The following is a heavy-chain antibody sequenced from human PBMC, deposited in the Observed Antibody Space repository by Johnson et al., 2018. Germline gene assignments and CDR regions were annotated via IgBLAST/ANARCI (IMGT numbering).Heavy chain of an antibody. CDR1: GFTFSTYS. J-gene: IGHJ4*02. D-gene: IGHD6-6*01. CDR2: ISSSSSYI. Sequence: EVQLVESGGGLVKPGGSLRLSCAASGFTFSTYSMNWVRQAPGKGLEWVSSISSSSSYIYYADSLKGRFTISRDNAKISLYLQMNSLRAEDTAVYYCARDLAQLRFGLDPPGYYWGQGTLVTVSS. V-gene: IGHV3-21*01. CDR3: ARDLAQLRFGLDPPGYY.